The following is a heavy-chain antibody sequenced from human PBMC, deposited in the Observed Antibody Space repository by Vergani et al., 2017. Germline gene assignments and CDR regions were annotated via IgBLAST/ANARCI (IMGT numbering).Heavy chain of an antibody. V-gene: IGHV4-4*07. Sequence: VQLVESGGGLVKPGGSLRLSCAASGFTFSNAWMSWVRQAPGKGLEWVGRIYTSGSTNYNPSLKSRVTMSVDTSKNQFSLKLSSVTAADTAVYYCAGTYSSGWPLDYYYYYMDVWGKGTTVTVSS. D-gene: IGHD6-19*01. CDR2: IYTSGST. CDR1: GFTFSNAW. J-gene: IGHJ6*03. CDR3: AGTYSSGWPLDYYYYYMDV.